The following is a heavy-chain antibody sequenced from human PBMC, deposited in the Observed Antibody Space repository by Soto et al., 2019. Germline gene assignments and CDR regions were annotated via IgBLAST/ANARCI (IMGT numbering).Heavy chain of an antibody. CDR3: ARGDREDIAVVVGVRPGEYGVDV. V-gene: IGHV3-30-3*01. D-gene: IGHD2-15*01. J-gene: IGHJ6*02. Sequence: QVQLVESGGGMVQPGRSLRLSCAASGFTFRSYAMHWVRQAPGKWLECVAVISYDGSNQFYRDYVKGRFTISRDNSKNTLYLQRNSLRYEDTAVYYCARGDREDIAVVVGVRPGEYGVDVWGQGTTVTVSS. CDR1: GFTFRSYA. CDR2: ISYDGSNQ.